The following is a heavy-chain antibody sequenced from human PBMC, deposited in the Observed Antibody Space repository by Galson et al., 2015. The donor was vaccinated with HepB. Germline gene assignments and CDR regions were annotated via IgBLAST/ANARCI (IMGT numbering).Heavy chain of an antibody. D-gene: IGHD6-19*01. V-gene: IGHV3-7*03. CDR1: GFTFSSYW. Sequence: SLRLSCAASGFTFSSYWMSWVRQAPGKGLEWVANIKQDGSEKYYVDSVKGRFTISRDNAKNSLYLQMNSLRAEDTAVYYCARDGKEWLADYYYYGMDVWGQGTTVTVSS. CDR3: ARDGKEWLADYYYYGMDV. CDR2: IKQDGSEK. J-gene: IGHJ6*02.